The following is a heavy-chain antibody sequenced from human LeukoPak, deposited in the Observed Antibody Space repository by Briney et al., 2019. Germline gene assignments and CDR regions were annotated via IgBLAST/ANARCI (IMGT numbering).Heavy chain of an antibody. D-gene: IGHD1-26*01. J-gene: IGHJ4*02. CDR2: ISPSGDSP. V-gene: IGHV1-46*01. CDR1: GFTLTQYY. CDR3: ARLVTGSNPADF. Sequence: GASVKVSCKASGFTLTQYYLHWVRQAPGLGLEFVGMISPSGDSPNYAQKFQGRVTMTRDMSTTTGYMELSNLRSEDTAVYFCARLVTGSNPADFWGQGTLVTVSS.